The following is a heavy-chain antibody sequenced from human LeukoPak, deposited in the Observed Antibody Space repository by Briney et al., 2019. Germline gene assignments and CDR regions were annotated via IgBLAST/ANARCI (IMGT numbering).Heavy chain of an antibody. CDR1: AGTISCNY. D-gene: IGHD2-8*01. CDR2: TYYSGST. J-gene: IGHJ4*02. CDR3: ARWMFYAISGFDY. V-gene: IGHV4-59*01. Sequence: SVNLSLTSTVSAGTISCNYWSWIRQPPGQGLEWIGYTYYSGSTNYSPSLKSRVTISVDTSKNQFSLKLSSVTAAETAVYYCARWMFYAISGFDYWGQGTLVTVSS.